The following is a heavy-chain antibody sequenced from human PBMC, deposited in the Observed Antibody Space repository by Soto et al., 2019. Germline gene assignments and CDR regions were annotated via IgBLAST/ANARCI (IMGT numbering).Heavy chain of an antibody. V-gene: IGHV3-23*01. CDR2: VSGGSGVT. D-gene: IGHD1-1*01. Sequence: EMLLLESGGGLVQPGGSLRLSCVVSGFSFSTYGVTWVRQAPGKGLEWVCGVSGGSGVTHYTDSVKGRFTISGDDSKNTVYLQMHSLRGEDTAVYYCTRWNGYGDLWGQGTLVTVSS. J-gene: IGHJ5*02. CDR1: GFSFSTYG. CDR3: TRWNGYGDL.